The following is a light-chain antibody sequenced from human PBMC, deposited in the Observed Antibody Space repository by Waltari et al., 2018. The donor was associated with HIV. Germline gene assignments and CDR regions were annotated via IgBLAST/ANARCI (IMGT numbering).Light chain of an antibody. V-gene: IGKV2-28*01. Sequence: DIVLTQSPLYLAVTPGEPASISCRSSQSLLHSHGYNYLDWYLQKPGQSPLLLILLGATRAAGVPDRFSGSGSGTEVIVKISRVEAEDVGQYYCMQALQTPLTFGGGTKVEIK. CDR1: QSLLHSHGYNY. CDR2: LGA. J-gene: IGKJ4*01. CDR3: MQALQTPLT.